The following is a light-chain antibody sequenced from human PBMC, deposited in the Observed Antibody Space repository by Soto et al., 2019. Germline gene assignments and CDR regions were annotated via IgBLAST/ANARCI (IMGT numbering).Light chain of an antibody. V-gene: IGKV3D-15*01. J-gene: IGKJ4*01. CDR1: QSVSNN. CDR2: GAS. Sequence: EIVMTQSPATLSVSPGERATLSCRASQSVSNNLAWYQQKPVQAPRLLIYGASTRATGIPARFSGSGSGTEFTITISSLPSEDFAVYYCQQYNNWPPPTFGGGTKVEIK. CDR3: QQYNNWPPPT.